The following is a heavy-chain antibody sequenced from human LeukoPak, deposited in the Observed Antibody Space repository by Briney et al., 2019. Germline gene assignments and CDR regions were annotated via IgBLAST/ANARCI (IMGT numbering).Heavy chain of an antibody. CDR1: GFTFSRSA. J-gene: IGHJ4*02. V-gene: IGHV3-23*01. D-gene: IGHD3-22*01. Sequence: PGGSLRLSCAASGFTFSRSAMTWVRQGPGTGLEFVASIIYSGGATYYADSVKGRFTISRDNSKNILYLQMNSLRAEDTALYYCAKDGLYYDGSEHVYYFDSWGQGTPVTVSS. CDR2: IIYSGGAT. CDR3: AKDGLYYDGSEHVYYFDS.